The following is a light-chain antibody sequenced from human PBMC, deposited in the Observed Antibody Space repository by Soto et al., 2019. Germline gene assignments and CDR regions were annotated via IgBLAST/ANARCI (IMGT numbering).Light chain of an antibody. Sequence: IKITQSPSTLSAFVGDRVTITCRASQSIGMWLAWYQQKPGKAPNLLIYEASSLQSGVPSRFSASGSGTEFTLTISSLQPDDFATYYCQEYSSYSPTFGQGTKVEVK. V-gene: IGKV1-5*01. J-gene: IGKJ1*01. CDR1: QSIGMW. CDR3: QEYSSYSPT. CDR2: EAS.